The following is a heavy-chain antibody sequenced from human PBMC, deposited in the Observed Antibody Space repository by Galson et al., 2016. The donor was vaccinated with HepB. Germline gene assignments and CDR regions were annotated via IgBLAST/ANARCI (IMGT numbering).Heavy chain of an antibody. J-gene: IGHJ4*01. CDR2: IKEDGSEK. V-gene: IGHV3-7*01. CDR1: GFSFSNYW. D-gene: IGHD2-15*01. CDR3: AREGLCSGGRCYPDH. Sequence: SLRLSCAATGFSFSNYWMTWVRQAPGKGLEWVANIKEDGSEKRYVDSMKGRFTISRDNAKNSLYLQVNSLRAEDTAVYYCAREGLCSGGRCYPDHWGHGTLVTVSS.